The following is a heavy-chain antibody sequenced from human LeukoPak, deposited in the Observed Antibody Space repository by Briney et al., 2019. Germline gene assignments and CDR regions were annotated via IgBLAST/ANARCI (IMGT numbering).Heavy chain of an antibody. CDR2: FDPEDGET. V-gene: IGHV1-24*01. CDR3: AATTVHYYDFWSGYPVLDY. Sequence: GASVKVSCKVSGYTLTELSMHWVRQAPGKGLEWMGGFDPEDGETIYAQKFQGRVTMTEDTSTDTAYMELSSLRSEDTAVYYCAATTVHYYDFWSGYPVLDYWGQGTLVTVSS. CDR1: GYTLTELS. J-gene: IGHJ4*02. D-gene: IGHD3-3*01.